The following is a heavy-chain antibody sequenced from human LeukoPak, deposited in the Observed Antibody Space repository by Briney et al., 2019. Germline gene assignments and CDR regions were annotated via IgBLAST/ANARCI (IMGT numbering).Heavy chain of an antibody. Sequence: ASVKVSCKASGYTFTSYDINWVRQATGQGLEWMGWMNPNSGNTGYAQKFQGRVTITRNTSISTAYMELSSLRSDDTAVYYCARDKSITMVPDAFDIWGQGTMVTVSS. J-gene: IGHJ3*02. CDR3: ARDKSITMVPDAFDI. D-gene: IGHD3-10*01. CDR2: MNPNSGNT. CDR1: GYTFTSYD. V-gene: IGHV1-8*03.